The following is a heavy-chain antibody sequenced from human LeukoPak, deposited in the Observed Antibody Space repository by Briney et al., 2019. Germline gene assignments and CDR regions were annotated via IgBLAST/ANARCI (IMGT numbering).Heavy chain of an antibody. Sequence: TSETLSLTCTVSGGSVSSYYWSWIPQPPGKGLEWLGYIYYSGSTNYNPSLESRVTISVDSSKNQFPLTLSSLTAADTAVYYCARHSSLGHFDFWGQGTLVTVSS. CDR2: IYYSGST. V-gene: IGHV4-59*08. J-gene: IGHJ4*02. CDR3: ARHSSLGHFDF. CDR1: GGSVSSYY.